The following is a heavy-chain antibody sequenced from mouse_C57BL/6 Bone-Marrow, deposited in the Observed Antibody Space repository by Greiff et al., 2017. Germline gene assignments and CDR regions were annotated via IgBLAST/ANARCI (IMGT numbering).Heavy chain of an antibody. CDR3: TTGGGFDY. CDR2: IDPENGDT. CDR1: GFNIKDDY. J-gene: IGHJ2*01. V-gene: IGHV14-4*01. Sequence: VQLKESGAELVRPGASVKLSCTASGFNIKDDYMHWVKQRPEQGLEWIGWIDPENGDTEYASKFQGKATITADTPSNTAYLQLSSLTSEDTAVYYCTTGGGFDYWGQGTTLTVSS.